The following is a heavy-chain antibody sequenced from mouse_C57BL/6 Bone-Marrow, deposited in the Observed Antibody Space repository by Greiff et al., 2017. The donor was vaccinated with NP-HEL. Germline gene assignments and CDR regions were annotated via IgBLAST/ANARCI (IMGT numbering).Heavy chain of an antibody. J-gene: IGHJ2*01. CDR1: GFNIKDDY. CDR3: TTSLYYFDY. CDR2: IDPENGDT. V-gene: IGHV14-4*01. Sequence: EVKLQESGAELVRPGASVKLSCTASGFNIKDDYMHWVKQRPEQGLEWIGWIDPENGDTEYASKFQGKATITADTSSNTAYLQLSSLTSEDTAVYYCTTSLYYFDYWGQGTTLTVSS.